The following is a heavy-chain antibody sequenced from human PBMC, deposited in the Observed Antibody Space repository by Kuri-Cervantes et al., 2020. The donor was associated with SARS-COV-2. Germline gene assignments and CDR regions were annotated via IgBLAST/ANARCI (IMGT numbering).Heavy chain of an antibody. CDR3: AKVETANLDY. Sequence: GESLKISCAASGFTFSSYEMNWVRQAPGKGLVWVSRINSDGSSTSYADSVKGRFTISRDNSKNSLYLEMNSLRPEDTAVYYCAKVETANLDYWGQGTLVTVSS. D-gene: IGHD3-3*01. J-gene: IGHJ4*02. V-gene: IGHV3-74*01. CDR1: GFTFSSYE. CDR2: INSDGSST.